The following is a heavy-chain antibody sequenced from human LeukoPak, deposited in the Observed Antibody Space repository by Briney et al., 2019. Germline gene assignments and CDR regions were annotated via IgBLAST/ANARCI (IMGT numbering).Heavy chain of an antibody. V-gene: IGHV4-59*08. Sequence: PSETLSLTCTVSGVSISTYYWSWIRQPPGKGLEWIGYVYYTGSTKYNPSLKSRVTISVDTSKNQFSLKLSSVTAADTAVYYCARSGGYCSSTSCRRRIDAELLHMDVWGKGTTVTVSS. D-gene: IGHD2-2*01. J-gene: IGHJ6*03. CDR3: ARSGGYCSSTSCRRRIDAELLHMDV. CDR1: GVSISTYY. CDR2: VYYTGST.